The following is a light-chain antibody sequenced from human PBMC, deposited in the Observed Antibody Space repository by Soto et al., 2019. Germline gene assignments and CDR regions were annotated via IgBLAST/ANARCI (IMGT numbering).Light chain of an antibody. CDR3: QQSYSPPPIT. J-gene: IGKJ5*01. Sequence: IQLTQSPSSLSASVGDRVTITCRASQTISNYLNWYQKKPGKAPKLLIYAASSLQRGVPSRFSGSGSGTDFTLTIGSLQPEDFATDYCQQSYSPPPITFGQGTRLEI. V-gene: IGKV1-39*01. CDR1: QTISNY. CDR2: AAS.